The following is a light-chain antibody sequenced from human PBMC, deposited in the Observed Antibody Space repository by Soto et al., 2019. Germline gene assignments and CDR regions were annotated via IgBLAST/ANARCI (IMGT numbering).Light chain of an antibody. V-gene: IGKV3-20*01. CDR2: GAS. J-gene: IGKJ1*01. CDR1: QSGSRTY. CDR3: QQYGSSGT. Sequence: EILLTQSPGTLSLSPGERSTLSCRASQSGSRTYLAWYQQKPGQAPRLLIYGASSRATDIPDRFSGSASGTDFTLTISRLEPEDFAVYYCQQYGSSGTFGQGTKVDIK.